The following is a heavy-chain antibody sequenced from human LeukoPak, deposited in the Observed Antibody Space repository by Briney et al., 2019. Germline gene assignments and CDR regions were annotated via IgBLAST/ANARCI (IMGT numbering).Heavy chain of an antibody. Sequence: GGSLRLSCAASGFTFSSYNMNWVRQAPGKGLEWVSSISSSSSYIYYADSVKGRFTISRDNAKNSLYLQMNSLRAEDTAVYYCARDRSGSYGYWGQGTLVTVSS. J-gene: IGHJ4*02. CDR1: GFTFSSYN. CDR3: ARDRSGSYGY. D-gene: IGHD1-26*01. V-gene: IGHV3-21*01. CDR2: ISSSSSYI.